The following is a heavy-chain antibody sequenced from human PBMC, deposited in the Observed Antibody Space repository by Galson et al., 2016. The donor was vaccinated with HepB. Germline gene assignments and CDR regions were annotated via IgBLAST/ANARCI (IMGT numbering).Heavy chain of an antibody. J-gene: IGHJ6*02. CDR1: GFTFSTYD. V-gene: IGHV3-48*03. D-gene: IGHD3-16*02. Sequence: SLRLSCAASGFTFSTYDMNWVRQAPGKGLEWVSFISSSGVTIYYADSVQGRFTISRDNAKNSLSLQMNSLRAEDTAVYYCARVYFNYGWGTHRFVYGMDVWGQGTTVTVSS. CDR2: ISSSGVTI. CDR3: ARVYFNYGWGTHRFVYGMDV.